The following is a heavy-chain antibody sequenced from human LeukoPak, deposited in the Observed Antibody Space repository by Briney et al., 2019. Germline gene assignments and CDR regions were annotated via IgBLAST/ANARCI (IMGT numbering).Heavy chain of an antibody. J-gene: IGHJ3*02. V-gene: IGHV3-21*01. CDR3: ARDRRDAFDI. CDR2: ISSSSSYI. CDR1: EFPFTNAW. Sequence: GGSLRLSCAASEFPFTNAWMSWVRQAPGKGLEWVSSISSSSSYIYYADSVKGRFTISRDNAKNSLYLQMNSLRAEDTAVYYCARDRRDAFDIWGQGTMVTVSS.